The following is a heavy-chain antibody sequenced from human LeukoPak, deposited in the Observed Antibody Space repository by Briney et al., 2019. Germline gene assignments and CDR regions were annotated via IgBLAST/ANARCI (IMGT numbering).Heavy chain of an antibody. Sequence: GGSLRLSCAAPGFTFSSYNMNWVRQAPGKGLDWVSFISSSGSSITYADSVKGRFTISRDNVKNSLYLQMNSLRAEDTAVYYCARRKANSDGEFDYWGQGTLVTVSS. CDR1: GFTFSSYN. D-gene: IGHD3-10*01. J-gene: IGHJ4*02. CDR2: ISSSGSSI. V-gene: IGHV3-48*01. CDR3: ARRKANSDGEFDY.